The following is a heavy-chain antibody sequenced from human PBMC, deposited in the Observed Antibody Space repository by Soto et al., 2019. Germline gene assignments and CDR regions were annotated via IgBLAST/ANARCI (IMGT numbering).Heavy chain of an antibody. V-gene: IGHV4-38-2*02. CDR1: GYSISSGYY. Sequence: SETLSLTCAVSGYSISSGYYWGWIRQPPGKGLEWIGSIYHSGSTYYNPSLKSRVTISVDTSKNQFSLKLSSVTAADTAVYYCARERATGRFDYWGQGTLVTVS. CDR3: ARERATGRFDY. J-gene: IGHJ4*02. CDR2: IYHSGST.